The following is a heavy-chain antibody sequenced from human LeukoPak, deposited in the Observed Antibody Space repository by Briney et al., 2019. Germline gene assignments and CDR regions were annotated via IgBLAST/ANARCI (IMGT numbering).Heavy chain of an antibody. J-gene: IGHJ4*02. CDR1: GFTFSSYA. Sequence: PGGSLRLSCAAPGFTFSSYAMSWVRQAPGKGLEWVSAISGSGGSTYYADSVKGRFTISRDNSKNTLYLQMNSLRAEDTAVYYCAKGGGDYSKGIDYWGQGTLVTVSS. CDR2: ISGSGGST. V-gene: IGHV3-23*01. D-gene: IGHD4-11*01. CDR3: AKGGGDYSKGIDY.